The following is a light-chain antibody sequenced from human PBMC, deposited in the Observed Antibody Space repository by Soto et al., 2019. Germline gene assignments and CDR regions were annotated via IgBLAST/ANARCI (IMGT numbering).Light chain of an antibody. J-gene: IGKJ1*01. Sequence: EIVMTQSPATRSVSPGERATLSCRASQSVSSNLAWYQQKPGQAPRLLIYGASTRATGIPARFSGSGSGTEFTLTIRSLQSADFAVYYCEQYNNWPPWTFRQGTEVEIK. V-gene: IGKV3-15*01. CDR1: QSVSSN. CDR3: EQYNNWPPWT. CDR2: GAS.